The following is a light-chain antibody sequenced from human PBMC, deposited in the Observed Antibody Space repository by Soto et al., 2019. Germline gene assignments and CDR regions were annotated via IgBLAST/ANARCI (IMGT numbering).Light chain of an antibody. CDR3: QQSYSSPQMYT. Sequence: DIQMTQSPSSLSASVGDRVTITCRASQSISSSLNWYQQKPGKAPDLLIYAASNLQSGVPSRFSGSGSGTDFTLTISSLQPEDFATYYCQQSYSSPQMYTFGQGTKLKIK. CDR2: AAS. CDR1: QSISSS. V-gene: IGKV1-39*01. J-gene: IGKJ2*01.